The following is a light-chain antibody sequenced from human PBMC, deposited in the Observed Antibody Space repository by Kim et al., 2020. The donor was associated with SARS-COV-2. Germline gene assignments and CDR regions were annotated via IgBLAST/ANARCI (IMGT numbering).Light chain of an antibody. J-gene: IGKJ4*01. CDR1: QRISSN. CDR2: GAS. CDR3: QQYNKWPPLT. V-gene: IGKV3-15*01. Sequence: EIVMTQSPATLSLSPGERATLSCRSSQRISSNLAWYQQKPEQAPRLIIYGASTRATGIPDRFSVSGSWTEFTLTISSLQSEDFAVYYCQQYNKWPPLTFGGGTKVDIK.